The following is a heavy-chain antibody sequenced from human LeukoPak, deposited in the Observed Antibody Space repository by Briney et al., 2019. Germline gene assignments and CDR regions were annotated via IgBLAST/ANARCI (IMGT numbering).Heavy chain of an antibody. V-gene: IGHV3-11*01. J-gene: IGHJ6*02. CDR3: ARGGWVYKMDV. CDR2: ISSRGDTI. D-gene: IGHD5-24*01. CDR1: CFSFIGCY. Sequence: GGSLRLSCAAPCFSFIGCYMTPICHAPTEGWGWLSYISSRGDTIFYADSVKGRFTISRDNAKNALHLQMNRLSGEDTAVYYCARGGWVYKMDVWGQGTTVTVSS.